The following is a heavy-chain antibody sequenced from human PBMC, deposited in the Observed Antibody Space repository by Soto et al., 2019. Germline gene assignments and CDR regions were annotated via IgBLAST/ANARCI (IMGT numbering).Heavy chain of an antibody. CDR1: GFSFSSYG. V-gene: IGHV3-33*01. CDR2: LWYDGTNK. CDR3: ARNWASFYHGSVSSRSTQPY. D-gene: IGHD3-10*01. Sequence: QVQLVESGGGVVQPGRSLRLSCAASGFSFSSYGMHWVRQAPGKGLGWVGVLWYDGTNKYYADSVKGRFTISRDSSKSTLYMRMNSLRVEDTAVYFCARNWASFYHGSVSSRSTQPYWGQGNLVTVSS. J-gene: IGHJ4*02.